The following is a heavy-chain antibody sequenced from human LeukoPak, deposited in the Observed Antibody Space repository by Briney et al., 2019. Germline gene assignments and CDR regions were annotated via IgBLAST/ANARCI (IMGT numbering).Heavy chain of an antibody. J-gene: IGHJ4*02. CDR2: IYYSGST. V-gene: IGHV4-59*12. CDR3: ARYQSGWYGDY. CDR1: GGSISSYY. Sequence: SETLSLTCTVSGGSISSYYWSWIRQPPGKGLEWIGYIYYSGSTNYNPSLKSRVTISVDTSKNQLSLKLSSMTAADTAVYYCARYQSGWYGDYWGQGTLVTVSS. D-gene: IGHD6-19*01.